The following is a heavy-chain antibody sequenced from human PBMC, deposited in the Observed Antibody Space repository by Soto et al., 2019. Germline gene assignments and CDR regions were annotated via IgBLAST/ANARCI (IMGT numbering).Heavy chain of an antibody. Sequence: QGQLVQSGAEVKKPGASVKLSCKASGFTFSNYGLNWVRQAPGQGLEWMGWVSANNGHTNYAQNLQGRVSMTTDTSTSTAYMELRGLTVDDTAVYYCARDIESVTAKHFFYYYAMDVWGQGTTVTVSS. CDR1: GFTFSNYG. V-gene: IGHV1-18*01. CDR2: VSANNGHT. D-gene: IGHD2-8*01. CDR3: ARDIESVTAKHFFYYYAMDV. J-gene: IGHJ6*02.